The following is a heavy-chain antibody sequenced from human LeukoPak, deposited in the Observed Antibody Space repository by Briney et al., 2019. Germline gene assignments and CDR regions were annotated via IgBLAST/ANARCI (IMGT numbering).Heavy chain of an antibody. CDR1: GGSISSGGYS. CDR3: ARGGVLGGPGSYYKSRQTPNYFDY. Sequence: PSETLSLTCAVSGGSISSGGYSWSWIRQPPGKGLEWIGYIYHSGSTYYNPSLKSRVTISVDRSKNQFSLKLSSVTAADTAVYYCARGGVLGGPGSYYKSRQTPNYFDYWGQGTLVTVSS. CDR2: IYHSGST. J-gene: IGHJ4*02. V-gene: IGHV4-30-2*01. D-gene: IGHD3-10*01.